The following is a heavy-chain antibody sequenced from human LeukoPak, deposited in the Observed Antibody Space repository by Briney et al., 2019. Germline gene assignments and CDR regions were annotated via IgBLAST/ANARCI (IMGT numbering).Heavy chain of an antibody. J-gene: IGHJ5*02. D-gene: IGHD6-13*01. Sequence: SETLSLTCTVSGGSISSYYWSWIRQPPGKGLEWIGYIYYSGSTNYNPSLKSRVTISVDTSKNQFSLKLSSVTAADTAVYYCARGPSSSWFDPWGQGTLVTVSS. V-gene: IGHV4-59*08. CDR3: ARGPSSSWFDP. CDR1: GGSISSYY. CDR2: IYYSGST.